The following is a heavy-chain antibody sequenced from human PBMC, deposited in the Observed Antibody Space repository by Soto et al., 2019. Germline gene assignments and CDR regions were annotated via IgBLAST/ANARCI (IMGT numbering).Heavy chain of an antibody. CDR3: SKATATSGGAFEI. V-gene: IGHV3-23*01. CDR1: GFICSSYD. D-gene: IGHD1-1*01. Sequence: GGSLRLSCAVSGFICSSYDMSWVRQAPGKGLEWVSTILVGGSTHYEDSVKGRFTISRDTTKNTVYLQKNSLTAGDTAFYYCSKATATSGGAFEIYGQGTMVTVSS. J-gene: IGHJ3*02. CDR2: ILVGGST.